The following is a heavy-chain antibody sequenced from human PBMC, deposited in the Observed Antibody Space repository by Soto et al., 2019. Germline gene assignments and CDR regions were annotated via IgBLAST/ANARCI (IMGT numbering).Heavy chain of an antibody. Sequence: SETLSLTCAVYGGSFSGYYWSWIRQPPGKRLERIGEINHSGSTNYNPSNKSRFTISEDTSKNQVSLKLSSVTAADTAVYYCARVSGIYYYGMDVWGQGTTVTVS. D-gene: IGHD3-10*01. CDR1: GGSFSGYY. CDR3: ARVSGIYYYGMDV. CDR2: INHSGST. V-gene: IGHV4-34*01. J-gene: IGHJ6*02.